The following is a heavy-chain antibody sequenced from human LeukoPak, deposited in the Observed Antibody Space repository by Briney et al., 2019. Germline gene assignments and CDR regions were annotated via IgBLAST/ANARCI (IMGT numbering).Heavy chain of an antibody. D-gene: IGHD1-26*01. CDR1: GFTFSSYW. CDR3: AKVPWEFHYFDY. V-gene: IGHV3-74*01. Sequence: PGGSLRLSCAASGFTFSSYWMHWVRQAPGKGLVWVSRINSDGSSTYYADSVKGRFTISRDNSKNTLYLQMNSLRAEDTAVYYCAKVPWEFHYFDYWGQGTLVTVSS. J-gene: IGHJ4*02. CDR2: INSDGSST.